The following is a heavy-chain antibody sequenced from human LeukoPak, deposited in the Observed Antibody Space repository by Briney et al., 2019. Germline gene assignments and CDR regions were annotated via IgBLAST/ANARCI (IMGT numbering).Heavy chain of an antibody. CDR3: ARAKGEYSSGWYAGYFDY. J-gene: IGHJ4*02. Sequence: GGSLRLSCAASGFTFSSYSMNWVRQAPGKGLEWVSSISSSSSYIYYADSVKGRFTISRDNAKNSLYLQLNSLRAEDTAVYYCARAKGEYSSGWYAGYFDYWGQGTLVTVSS. CDR1: GFTFSSYS. V-gene: IGHV3-21*01. CDR2: ISSSSSYI. D-gene: IGHD6-19*01.